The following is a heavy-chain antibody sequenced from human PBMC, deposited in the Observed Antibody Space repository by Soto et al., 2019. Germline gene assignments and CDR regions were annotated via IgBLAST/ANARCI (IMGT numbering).Heavy chain of an antibody. J-gene: IGHJ4*02. CDR1: GGTFSSYA. CDR3: ASPYYYDSSGYYFRGGSYFDY. V-gene: IGHV1-69*06. CDR2: IIPIFGTA. D-gene: IGHD3-22*01. Sequence: SVKVSCKASGGTFSSYAISWVRQAPGQGLEWMGGIIPIFGTANYAQKFQGRVTITADKSTSTAYMELSSLRSEDTAVYYCASPYYYDSSGYYFRGGSYFDYWGQGTLVTVSS.